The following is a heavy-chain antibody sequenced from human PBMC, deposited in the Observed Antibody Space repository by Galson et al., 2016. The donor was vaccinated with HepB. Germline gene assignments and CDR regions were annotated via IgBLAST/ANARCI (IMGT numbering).Heavy chain of an antibody. CDR2: IKSKADGGTT. J-gene: IGHJ4*02. V-gene: IGHV3-15*01. CDR1: EFAFNNAW. D-gene: IGHD2-8*02. CDR3: TEAQYCTGGSCYFDY. Sequence: SLRLSCAASEFAFNNAWMNWVRQAPGKGLEWVGRIKSKADGGTTDYAAPVKGRFIISRDDSKNTMYVEMNGLNTEDTAVYYCTEAQYCTGGSCYFDYWGPGTLVTVSS.